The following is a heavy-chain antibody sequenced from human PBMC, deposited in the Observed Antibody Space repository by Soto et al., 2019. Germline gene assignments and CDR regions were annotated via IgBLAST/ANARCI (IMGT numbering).Heavy chain of an antibody. CDR2: IWYDSSNK. CDR1: GFTFRSNG. D-gene: IGHD6-13*01. Sequence: QVQLVESGGGVVQPGRSLRLSCAASGFTFRSNGMHWVRQAPGKGLEWVATIWYDSSNKYYADSVKGRFTISRDNSKNTLYLHMNNLRVEDTGIYYCAKEGIIGSSSWYYFDYWGQGTLVTVSS. V-gene: IGHV3-33*06. CDR3: AKEGIIGSSSWYYFDY. J-gene: IGHJ4*02.